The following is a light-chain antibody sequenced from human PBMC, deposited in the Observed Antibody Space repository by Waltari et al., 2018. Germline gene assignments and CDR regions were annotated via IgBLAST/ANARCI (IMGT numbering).Light chain of an antibody. V-gene: IGLV3-27*01. J-gene: IGLJ3*02. Sequence: SYELTQPSSVSVSPGQTAMITCSGDLLAKKYARWFQQKPGQAPVLVIYKDTERPSGIPERFSGSSSGTTVTLTISGAQVEDEADYYCYSAADNNWVFGGGTKLTVL. CDR2: KDT. CDR1: LLAKKY. CDR3: YSAADNNWV.